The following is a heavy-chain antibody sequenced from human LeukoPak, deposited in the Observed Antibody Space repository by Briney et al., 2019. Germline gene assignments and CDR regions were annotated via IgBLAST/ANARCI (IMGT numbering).Heavy chain of an antibody. CDR3: ARDQRYYDSSGHLDY. Sequence: ASVKVSCKASGYTFTGYYMHWVRQAPGQGLEWMGIINPSGGRTSYAQKFQGRVTMTRDTSTSTVYMELSSLRSEDTAVYYCARDQRYYDSSGHLDYWGQGTLVTVSS. V-gene: IGHV1-46*01. CDR2: INPSGGRT. D-gene: IGHD3-22*01. CDR1: GYTFTGYY. J-gene: IGHJ4*02.